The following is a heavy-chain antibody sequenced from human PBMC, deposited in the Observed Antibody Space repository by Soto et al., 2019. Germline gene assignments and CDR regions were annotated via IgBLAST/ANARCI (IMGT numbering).Heavy chain of an antibody. CDR3: ARPTPPGTTFFLVSYAFDI. J-gene: IGHJ3*02. Sequence: QVQLVESGGGLVKPGGSLRLSCAASGVTFSDYYLTWIRQSPGKGLEWVSYISSSSSSTNYADSVKGRFTISRDNAKNSLYLQMNSLRAEDTAVYYCARPTPPGTTFFLVSYAFDILGQGTMVTVSS. D-gene: IGHD1-1*01. CDR2: ISSSSSST. V-gene: IGHV3-11*05. CDR1: GVTFSDYY.